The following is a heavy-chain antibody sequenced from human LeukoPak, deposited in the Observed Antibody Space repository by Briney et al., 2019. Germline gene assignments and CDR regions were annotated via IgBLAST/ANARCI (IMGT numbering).Heavy chain of an antibody. CDR3: AREGVGYYGSSGPGDAFDI. V-gene: IGHV3-20*04. D-gene: IGHD3-22*01. J-gene: IGHJ3*02. Sequence: GGPLRLSCGASGFTFDDYEMIWVPQAPGKGLKWVSGFNWNGGNTGYADSVKRLFTIPRDNAKNSLYLQMNSLRAEDTALYYCAREGVGYYGSSGPGDAFDIWGQGTMVTVSS. CDR1: GFTFDDYE. CDR2: FNWNGGNT.